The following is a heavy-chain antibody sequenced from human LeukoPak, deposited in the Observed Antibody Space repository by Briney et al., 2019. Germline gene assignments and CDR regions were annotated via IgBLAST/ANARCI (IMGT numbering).Heavy chain of an antibody. D-gene: IGHD3-9*01. V-gene: IGHV3-7*01. Sequence: GGSLRLSCAASGFTFSNYWIDWVRQAPGKGLEWVATIKQDGSERYYLESVKGRFTISRDNSKNTLYLQMNSLRAEDTAVFYCARDRHDILTGSLQLIDIWGQGTMVTVSS. CDR2: IKQDGSER. CDR3: ARDRHDILTGSLQLIDI. J-gene: IGHJ3*02. CDR1: GFTFSNYW.